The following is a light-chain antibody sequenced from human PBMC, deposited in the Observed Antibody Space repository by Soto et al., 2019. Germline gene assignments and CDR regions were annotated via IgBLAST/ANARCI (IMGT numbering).Light chain of an antibody. CDR1: SSDVGGYNY. V-gene: IGLV2-14*01. J-gene: IGLJ1*01. Sequence: QSVLNQPASVSGSPGQSLTISCTGTSSDVGGYNYVSWYQQHPGKAPKLMIYDVSNRPSGVSNRFSGSKLGNTASLIIYGLQPEDEADYICSSYTSSTPPFFVFGTGTKVTVL. CDR3: SSYTSSTPPFFV. CDR2: DVS.